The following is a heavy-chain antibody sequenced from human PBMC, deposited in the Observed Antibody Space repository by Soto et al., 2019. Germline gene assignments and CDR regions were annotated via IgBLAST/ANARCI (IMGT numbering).Heavy chain of an antibody. V-gene: IGHV1-69*02. J-gene: IGHJ4*02. CDR1: GGTFRNYP. Sequence: QVQLVQSGTEVKKPGSSVKVSCKASGGTFRNYPINWVRQAPGQGLEWMGSIFPLTDIPDYAQNFQARLTISAEKSTRTAYMEWSSLTSDDTAMYFCARGPLVVLNYFESWGQGTLVTVSS. CDR2: IFPLTDIP. CDR3: ARGPLVVLNYFES.